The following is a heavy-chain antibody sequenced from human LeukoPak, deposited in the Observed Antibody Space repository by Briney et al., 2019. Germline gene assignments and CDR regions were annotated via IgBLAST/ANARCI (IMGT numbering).Heavy chain of an antibody. Sequence: ASVKVSCKTSGYTFSTYVVTWVRQAPGQGFQWMGWISGHTGNTKYAENFQGRIPLTTDTSATTTYMELRSLTSDDTAVYYCARDLSSGGWTLEFDYWGQGSLVTVAS. CDR1: GYTFSTYV. D-gene: IGHD1-1*01. CDR2: ISGHTGNT. J-gene: IGHJ4*02. V-gene: IGHV1-18*01. CDR3: ARDLSSGGWTLEFDY.